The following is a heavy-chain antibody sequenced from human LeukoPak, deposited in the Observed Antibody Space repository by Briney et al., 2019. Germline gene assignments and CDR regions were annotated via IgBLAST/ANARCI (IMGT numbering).Heavy chain of an antibody. J-gene: IGHJ3*02. D-gene: IGHD3-3*01. V-gene: IGHV3-33*01. CDR2: IWYDGSNK. CDR1: GFTFSSYG. Sequence: PGGSLRLSCAASGFTFSSYGMHWVRQAPGKGLEWVAVIWYDGSNKYYADSVKGRFTISRDNAKNSLYLQMNSLRAEDTALYYCARPHYSSSGYHDAFDIWGQGTMVTVSS. CDR3: ARPHYSSSGYHDAFDI.